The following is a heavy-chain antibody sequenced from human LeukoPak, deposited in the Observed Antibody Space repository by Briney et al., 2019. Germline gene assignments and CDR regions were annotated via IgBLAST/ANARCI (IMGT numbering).Heavy chain of an antibody. CDR2: IYYSGST. Sequence: PSETLSLTCTVSGGSISSYYWSWIRQPPGKGLEWIGYIYYSGSTNYNPSLKSRVTISVDTSKNQFSLKLSSVTAADTAVYYCARVAYYYDSSGYYYGELRAFDIWGQGTMVTVSS. D-gene: IGHD3-22*01. J-gene: IGHJ3*02. V-gene: IGHV4-59*01. CDR3: ARVAYYYDSSGYYYGELRAFDI. CDR1: GGSISSYY.